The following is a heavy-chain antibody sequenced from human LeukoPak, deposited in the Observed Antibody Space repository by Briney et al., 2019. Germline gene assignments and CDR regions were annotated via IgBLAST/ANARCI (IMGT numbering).Heavy chain of an antibody. J-gene: IGHJ5*02. V-gene: IGHV3-21*01. CDR2: ISSSSSYI. CDR3: ARGGYYDSSGYFSKRDNWFDP. CDR1: GFTFSSYC. Sequence: PGGSLRLSCAASGFTFSSYCMNWVRQAPGKGLEWVSSISSSSSYIYYADSVKGRFTISRDNAKNSLYLQMNSLRAEDTAVYYCARGGYYDSSGYFSKRDNWFDPWGQGTLVTVSS. D-gene: IGHD3-22*01.